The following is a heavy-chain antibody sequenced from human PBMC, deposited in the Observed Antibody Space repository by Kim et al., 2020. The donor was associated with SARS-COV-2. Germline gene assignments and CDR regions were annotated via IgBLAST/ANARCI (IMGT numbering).Heavy chain of an antibody. CDR1: GGSVSSGSYY. Sequence: SETLSLTCTVSGGSVSSGSYYCSWIRQPPGKGLEWIGYIYYSGSTNYNPSLKSRVTISVDTSKNQFSLKLSSVTAADTAVYYCARAHMVRGVIKTNNWFEPWGQGTRVTVSS. V-gene: IGHV4-61*01. J-gene: IGHJ5*02. D-gene: IGHD3-10*01. CDR3: ARAHMVRGVIKTNNWFEP. CDR2: IYYSGST.